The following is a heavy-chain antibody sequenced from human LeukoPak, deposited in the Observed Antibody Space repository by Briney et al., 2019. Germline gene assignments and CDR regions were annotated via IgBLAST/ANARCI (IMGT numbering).Heavy chain of an antibody. J-gene: IGHJ3*02. V-gene: IGHV1-69*02. CDR2: IIPILGIA. D-gene: IGHD6-13*01. CDR3: ANSEYDAFDI. Sequence: CSVKVSCQASGGTFSRYTIRWVRQAPGQGLEWVGRIIPILGIANYAQKFQGRVTITADKSTSTAYMELSSLRSEDTAVYYCANSEYDAFDIWGQGTMVTVSS. CDR1: GGTFSRYT.